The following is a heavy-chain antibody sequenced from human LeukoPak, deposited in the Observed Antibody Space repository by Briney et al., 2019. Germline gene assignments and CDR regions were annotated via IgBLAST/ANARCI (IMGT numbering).Heavy chain of an antibody. CDR2: ISSNGGST. CDR3: VSLLDDY. CDR1: GFTFSSCI. J-gene: IGHJ4*02. V-gene: IGHV3-64D*09. Sequence: GGSLRLSCSASGFTFSSCIMHWVRQAPGKGLDYVSGISSNGGSTDYADSMKGRFTISRDNSMNTLYLQMSSLRVEDTAVYYCVSLLDDYWGQGTLVTVSS.